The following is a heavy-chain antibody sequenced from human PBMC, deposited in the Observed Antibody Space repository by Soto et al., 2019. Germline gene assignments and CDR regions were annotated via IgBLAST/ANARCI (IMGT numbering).Heavy chain of an antibody. V-gene: IGHV4-34*01. D-gene: IGHD3-10*01. J-gene: IGHJ6*03. CDR3: ARTAGYYYGSGSYRVDYYYMDV. CDR2: INHSGST. CDR1: GGSFSGYY. Sequence: SETLSLTCAVYGGSFSGYYWSWIRQPPGKGLEWIGEINHSGSTNYNPSLKSRVTISVDTSKNQFSLKLSSVTAADTAVYYCARTAGYYYGSGSYRVDYYYMDVWGKGTTVTVSS.